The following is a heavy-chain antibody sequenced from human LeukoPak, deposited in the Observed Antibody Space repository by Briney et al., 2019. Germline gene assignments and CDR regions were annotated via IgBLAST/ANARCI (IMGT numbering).Heavy chain of an antibody. CDR3: AKKPATIEFPFDN. D-gene: IGHD5-24*01. CDR1: GFSFNSYD. Sequence: GGSLRLSCAGSGFSFNSYDMGWVRQTPGKGLEWVSAISTSGGYTEDADSVKGRFTISRDNSQNTLFLQMNSLRAEDTAVYYCAKKPATIEFPFDNWGQGTLVTVSP. CDR2: ISTSGGYT. V-gene: IGHV3-23*01. J-gene: IGHJ4*02.